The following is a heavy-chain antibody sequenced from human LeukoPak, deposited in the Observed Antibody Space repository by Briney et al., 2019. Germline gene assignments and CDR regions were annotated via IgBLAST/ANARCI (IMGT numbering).Heavy chain of an antibody. J-gene: IGHJ4*02. V-gene: IGHV3-7*04. CDR2: IHPEGNEK. CDR1: GFTFSNYW. CDR3: ARGDAFSGDH. Sequence: GSLRLSCAASGFTFSNYWINWVRQAPGRGLEWVANIHPEGNEKYHVESVKGRFTISRDNAKNSLFLQMNGLRVEDTAVYYCARGDAFSGDHWGQGTLVTVSS.